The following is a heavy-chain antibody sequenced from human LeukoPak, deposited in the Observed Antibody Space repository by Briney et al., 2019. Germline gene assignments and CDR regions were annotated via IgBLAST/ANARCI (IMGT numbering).Heavy chain of an antibody. CDR2: IRYDGSHK. V-gene: IGHV3-30*02. J-gene: IGHJ6*03. CDR3: AKGSGYEHNYYYYYMDV. CDR1: GFTFSSYW. Sequence: GGSLRLSCAASGFTFSSYWMSWVRQPPGKGLEWVAFIRYDGSHKYYADSVKGRFTISRDNSKNTLYLQMNSLRAEDTAVYYCAKGSGYEHNYYYYYMDVWGKGTTVTISS. D-gene: IGHD5-12*01.